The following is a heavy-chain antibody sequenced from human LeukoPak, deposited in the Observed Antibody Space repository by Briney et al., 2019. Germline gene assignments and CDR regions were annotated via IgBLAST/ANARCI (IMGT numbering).Heavy chain of an antibody. V-gene: IGHV4-39*01. CDR2: IYYSRST. J-gene: IGHJ3*02. CDR3: ASTLYYYDSSGPHGAFDI. D-gene: IGHD3-22*01. CDR1: GGSISSDSYY. Sequence: PSETLSLTCTVSGGSISSDSYYWAWIRQPPGKGLGWIASIYYSRSTYYNPSLKSRVTISVDTSRTQFSLKLSSVTAADTAVYYCASTLYYYDSSGPHGAFDIWGQGTMVTVSS.